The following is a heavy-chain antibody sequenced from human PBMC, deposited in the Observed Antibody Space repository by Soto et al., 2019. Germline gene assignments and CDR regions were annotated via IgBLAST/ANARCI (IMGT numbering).Heavy chain of an antibody. Sequence: SETLSLTCAVYGGSFSGYYWSWIRQPPGKGPEWIGEINHSGSTNYNPSLKSRVTISVDTSKNQFSLKLSSVTAADTAVYYCARDRGRRYYDILTGVYGMDVWGQGTTVTVSS. CDR1: GGSFSGYY. D-gene: IGHD3-9*01. CDR3: ARDRGRRYYDILTGVYGMDV. V-gene: IGHV4-34*01. J-gene: IGHJ6*02. CDR2: INHSGST.